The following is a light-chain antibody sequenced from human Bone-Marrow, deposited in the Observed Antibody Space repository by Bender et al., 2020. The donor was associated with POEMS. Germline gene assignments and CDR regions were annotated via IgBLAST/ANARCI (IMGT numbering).Light chain of an antibody. V-gene: IGLV4-69*02. CDR1: NEHSSNA. CDR2: VTSYGSH. J-gene: IGLJ3*02. CDR3: QTWGTGIRV. Sequence: LVLTQAPSVSASLGASVNLTCTLNNEHSSNAIAWHQQQPEKGPRYLMKVTSYGSHTKGDGIPDRFSGSSSGAERYLTISGLQSEDGADYCCQTWGTGIRVFGGGTRLTVL.